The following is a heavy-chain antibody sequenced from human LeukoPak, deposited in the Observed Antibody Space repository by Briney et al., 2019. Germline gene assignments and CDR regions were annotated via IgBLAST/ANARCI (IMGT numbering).Heavy chain of an antibody. CDR3: ARDEADSSKFDP. V-gene: IGHV4-39*07. CDR1: GGSISSSSYY. Sequence: SETLSLTCTVSGGSISSSSYYWGWIRQPPGKGLEWIGSIYYSGSTYYNPSLKSRVTISVDTSKNQFSLKLSSVTAADTAVYYCARDEADSSKFDPWGQGTLVTVSS. J-gene: IGHJ5*02. D-gene: IGHD3-22*01. CDR2: IYYSGST.